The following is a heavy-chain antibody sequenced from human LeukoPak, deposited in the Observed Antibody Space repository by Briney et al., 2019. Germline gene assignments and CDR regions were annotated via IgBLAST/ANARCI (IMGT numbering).Heavy chain of an antibody. V-gene: IGHV3-30-3*01. D-gene: IGHD1-20*01. CDR2: ISYDGSNK. J-gene: IGHJ4*02. Sequence: GGSLRLSCAASGFTFSSYAMHWVRQAPGKGLEWVAVISYDGSNKYYADSVKGRFTISRDNSKNTLYLQMNSLRAEDTAVYYCARNNWNDGCFDXXXQGXLVTVSS. CDR3: ARNNWNDGCFDX. CDR1: GFTFSSYA.